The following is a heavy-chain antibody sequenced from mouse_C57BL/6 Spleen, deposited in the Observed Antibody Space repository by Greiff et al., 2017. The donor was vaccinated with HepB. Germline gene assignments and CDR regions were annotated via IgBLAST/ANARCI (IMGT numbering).Heavy chain of an antibody. V-gene: IGHV1-15*01. D-gene: IGHD2-4*01. Sequence: QVQLKQSGAELVRPGASVTLSCKASGYTFTDYEMHWVKQTPVHGLEWIGAIDPETGGTAYNQKFKGKAILTADKSSSTAYMELRSLTSEDSAVYYCTRYDYDEGGYAMDYCGQGTSVTVSS. CDR3: TRYDYDEGGYAMDY. CDR1: GYTFTDYE. CDR2: IDPETGGT. J-gene: IGHJ4*01.